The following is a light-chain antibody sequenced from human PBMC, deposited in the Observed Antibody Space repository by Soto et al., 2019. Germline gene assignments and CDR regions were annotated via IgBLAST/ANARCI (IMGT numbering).Light chain of an antibody. CDR3: QQYDSSPPT. CDR2: GAS. J-gene: IGKJ1*01. V-gene: IGKV3-20*01. Sequence: EIVLTQSPGTLSLSPGERATLSCRASQSVNSVYLAWYQQKPGQAPRLLIYGASSRATGIPDRFSGSGSGTDFTLTISRLDPEDFAVYFCQQYDSSPPTLGQGTNVDIK. CDR1: QSVNSVY.